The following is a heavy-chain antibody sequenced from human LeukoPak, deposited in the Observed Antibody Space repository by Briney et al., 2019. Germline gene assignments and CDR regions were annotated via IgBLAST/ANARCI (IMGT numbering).Heavy chain of an antibody. D-gene: IGHD3-22*01. V-gene: IGHV1-46*01. CDR3: ARGGSSGYPLEY. J-gene: IGHJ4*02. CDR1: GYTFTSYY. Sequence: ASVKVSCKASGYTFTSYYIHWVRQAPGQGLEWMGIINPNGGTTTYAQKFQGRVTMTWHTSTYTVYMELSSLRSEDTAVYFCARGGSSGYPLEYWGQGTLVTVSS. CDR2: INPNGGTT.